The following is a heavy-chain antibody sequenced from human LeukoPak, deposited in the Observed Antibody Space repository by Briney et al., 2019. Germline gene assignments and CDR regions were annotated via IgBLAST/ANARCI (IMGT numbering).Heavy chain of an antibody. J-gene: IGHJ6*03. CDR2: IYTSGST. V-gene: IGHV4-61*02. CDR3: ARDREGGSGRYYYYYMDV. D-gene: IGHD3-10*01. CDR1: GGSISSGSYY. Sequence: SETLSLXCTVSGGSISSGSYYWSWIRQPAGKGLEWIGRIYTSGSTNYNPSLKSRVTISVDTSKNQFSLKLSSVTAADTAVYYCARDREGGSGRYYYYYMDVWGKGTTVTVSS.